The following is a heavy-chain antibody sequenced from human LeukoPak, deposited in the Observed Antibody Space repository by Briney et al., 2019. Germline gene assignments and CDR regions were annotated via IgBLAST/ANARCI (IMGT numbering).Heavy chain of an antibody. J-gene: IGHJ4*02. D-gene: IGHD3-22*01. CDR1: GFTFDDYA. CDR3: AKGGYYDSSGPTAYFDY. V-gene: IGHV3-9*01. Sequence: SLRLSCAASGFTFDDYAMHWVRQAPGKGLEWVSGISWNSGSIGYADSVKGRFTISRDNAKNSLYLQMNSLRAEDTALYYCAKGGYYDSSGPTAYFDYWGQGTLVTVSS. CDR2: ISWNSGSI.